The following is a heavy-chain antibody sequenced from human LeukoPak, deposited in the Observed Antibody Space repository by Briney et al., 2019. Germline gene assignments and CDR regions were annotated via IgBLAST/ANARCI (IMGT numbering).Heavy chain of an antibody. CDR2: LSRDTTAI. V-gene: IGHV3-48*01. D-gene: IGHD6-19*01. CDR1: GFTFNIYS. J-gene: IGHJ4*02. Sequence: GGSLRLSCAASGFTFNIYSMNWVRQAPGKGREWTSYLSRDTTAIYYADSVKGRFTISRDNAKNSLYLQMNSLRAEDTAMYYCARSGWYDDFDYLGQGTLVTVSS. CDR3: ARSGWYDDFDY.